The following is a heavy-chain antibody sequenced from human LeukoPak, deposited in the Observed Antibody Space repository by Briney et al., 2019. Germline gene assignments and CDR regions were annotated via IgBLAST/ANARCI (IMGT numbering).Heavy chain of an antibody. D-gene: IGHD6-19*01. J-gene: IGHJ6*02. CDR2: IYHSGST. V-gene: IGHV4-34*01. Sequence: SETLSLTCAVYGGSFSGYYWSWIRQPPGKGLEWLGEIYHSGSTNYNPSLKSRVTISVDTSKNQFSLKLSSVTAADTAVYYCASITGYSSGGYQENGMDVWGQGTMVTVSS. CDR1: GGSFSGYY. CDR3: ASITGYSSGGYQENGMDV.